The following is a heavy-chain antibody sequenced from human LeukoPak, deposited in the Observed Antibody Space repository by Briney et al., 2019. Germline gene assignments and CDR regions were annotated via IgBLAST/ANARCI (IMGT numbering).Heavy chain of an antibody. J-gene: IGHJ5*02. Sequence: ASVKVSCKASGYIFTSYAMHWVRQAPGQRLEWMGRINAGNGNTKYSQKFQGRVTITRDTSASTAYMELSSLRSEDTAVYYCARDYDILTGYYTFIPWGQGTLVTVSS. D-gene: IGHD3-9*01. CDR3: ARDYDILTGYYTFIP. V-gene: IGHV1-3*01. CDR2: INAGNGNT. CDR1: GYIFTSYA.